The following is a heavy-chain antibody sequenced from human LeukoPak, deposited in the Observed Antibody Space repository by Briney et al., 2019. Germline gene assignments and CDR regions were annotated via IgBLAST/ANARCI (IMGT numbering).Heavy chain of an antibody. D-gene: IGHD6-6*01. CDR2: IIPIFGTA. V-gene: IGHV1-69*13. CDR3: AGSRQLRAVY. CDR1: GGTFSSYA. Sequence: ASVKVSCKASGGTFSSYAISWVRQAPGQGLEWMGGIIPIFGTANYAQKFQGRVTITADESTSTAYMELSSLRSEDTAVYYCAGSRQLRAVYWGQGTLVTVSS. J-gene: IGHJ4*02.